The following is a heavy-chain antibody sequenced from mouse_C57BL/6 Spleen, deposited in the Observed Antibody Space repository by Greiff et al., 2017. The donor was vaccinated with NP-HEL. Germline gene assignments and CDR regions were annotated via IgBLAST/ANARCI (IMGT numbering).Heavy chain of an antibody. CDR1: VYSFTSSW. D-gene: IGHD2-5*01. J-gene: IGHJ2*01. V-gene: IGHV1-80*01. Sequence: SVSVLVQPVASVPLSFNASVYSFTSSWMNWLLPRPATGLEWFGQIYPGDGDTNYNAKFKGKATLTADKSSSTAYMQLSSLTSEDSAVYFCAYYSNYDYWGQGTTLTVSS. CDR2: IYPGDGDT. CDR3: AYYSNYDY.